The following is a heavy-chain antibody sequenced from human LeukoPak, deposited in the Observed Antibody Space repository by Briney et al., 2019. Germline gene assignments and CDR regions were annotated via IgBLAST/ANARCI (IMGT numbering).Heavy chain of an antibody. Sequence: GGSLRLSCAASGFTFSSYWMSWVRQAPGKGLEWVANIKQDGSEKYYVDSVKGRFTIPRDNAKNSLYLQMNSLRAEDTAVYYCARVGRSFDPFYYMDVWGKGTTVTVSS. D-gene: IGHD3-10*01. CDR2: IKQDGSEK. CDR1: GFTFSSYW. V-gene: IGHV3-7*01. J-gene: IGHJ6*03. CDR3: ARVGRSFDPFYYMDV.